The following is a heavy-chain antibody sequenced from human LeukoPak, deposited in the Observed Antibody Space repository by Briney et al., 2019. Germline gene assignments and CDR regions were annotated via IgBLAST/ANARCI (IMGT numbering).Heavy chain of an antibody. CDR1: GFTFSSYG. CDR2: IWYDGSSK. J-gene: IGHJ4*02. CDR3: AGTSGWYEPIDY. V-gene: IGHV3-33*01. Sequence: GRSLRLSCAASGFTFSSYGMHWVRQAPGKGLEWVAVIWYDGSSKYYADSVKGRFTISRDNSKNTLYLQMNSLRAEDTAVYYCAGTSGWYEPIDYWGQGTLVTVSS. D-gene: IGHD6-19*01.